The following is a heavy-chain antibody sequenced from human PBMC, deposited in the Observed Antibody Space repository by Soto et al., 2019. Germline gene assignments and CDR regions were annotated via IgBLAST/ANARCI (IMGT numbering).Heavy chain of an antibody. D-gene: IGHD6-13*01. CDR2: IYYSGSA. Sequence: LSLTFTVSGGSISSYYWSWIRQPPGKGLEWIGYIYYSGSANYNPSLKSRVTISVDTSKNQFSLKLSSVTAADTAVYYCAAGQQLVRSGWFDPWGQGTLVTVSS. V-gene: IGHV4-59*01. J-gene: IGHJ5*02. CDR1: GGSISSYY. CDR3: AAGQQLVRSGWFDP.